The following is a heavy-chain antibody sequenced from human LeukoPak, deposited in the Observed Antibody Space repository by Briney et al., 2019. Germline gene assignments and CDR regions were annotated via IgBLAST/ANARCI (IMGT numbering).Heavy chain of an antibody. CDR3: ARGHCTGGSCYFPDY. D-gene: IGHD2-15*01. J-gene: IGHJ4*02. Sequence: PSETLSLTCTVSGGSISRHSWNWIRQPPGKGLEWIGYIYYSGSTNYNPSLKSRVTISVDTSKNQFSLNLTSVTAADTAVYYCARGHCTGGSCYFPDYWGQGTLVTVSS. CDR1: GGSISRHS. CDR2: IYYSGST. V-gene: IGHV4-59*11.